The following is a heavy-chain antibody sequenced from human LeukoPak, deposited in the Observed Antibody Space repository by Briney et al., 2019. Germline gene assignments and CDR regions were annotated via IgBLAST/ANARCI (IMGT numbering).Heavy chain of an antibody. J-gene: IGHJ4*02. V-gene: IGHV1-24*01. CDR1: GYTLTELS. Sequence: ASVKVSCKVSGYTLTELSMHWVRQAPGKGLEWMGGFDPEDGETIYAQKFQGRVTMTGDTSTDTAYMELSSLRSEDTAVYYCATTYGAVAGLYYFDYWGQGTLVTVSS. D-gene: IGHD6-19*01. CDR3: ATTYGAVAGLYYFDY. CDR2: FDPEDGET.